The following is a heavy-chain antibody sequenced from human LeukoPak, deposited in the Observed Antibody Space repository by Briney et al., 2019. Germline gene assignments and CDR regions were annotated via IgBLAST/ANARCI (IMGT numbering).Heavy chain of an antibody. D-gene: IGHD1-26*01. Sequence: ASVKVSCKVSGDIFSTYYIQWVRQAPGEGLEWVGWINTNIGGTNSEPKFQGRVSMTTDTSISTAYLELTRLTSDDTAIYYCARNWELWGQGTLVTVSS. CDR2: INTNIGGT. J-gene: IGHJ4*02. CDR3: ARNWEL. CDR1: GDIFSTYY. V-gene: IGHV1-2*02.